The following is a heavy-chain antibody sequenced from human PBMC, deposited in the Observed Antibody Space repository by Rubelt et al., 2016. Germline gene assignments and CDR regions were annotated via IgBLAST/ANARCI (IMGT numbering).Heavy chain of an antibody. J-gene: IGHJ4*02. Sequence: EVQLLESGGGLVQPGGSLRLSCAASGFTFSSYAMSWVRQAPGKGLEWVSAISGSGCSTYYAGFVKGRFTISRDNSKNTLYLQMNSLGAEDTAVYYCAKEIRWNYSKPSDYWGQGTLVTVSS. V-gene: IGHV3-23*01. D-gene: IGHD1-7*01. CDR2: ISGSGCST. CDR3: AKEIRWNYSKPSDY. CDR1: GFTFSSYA.